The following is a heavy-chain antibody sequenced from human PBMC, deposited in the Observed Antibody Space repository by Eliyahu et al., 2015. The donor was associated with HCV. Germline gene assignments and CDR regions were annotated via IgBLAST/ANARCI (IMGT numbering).Heavy chain of an antibody. CDR3: ARELDYGDAFDI. V-gene: IGHV3-30-3*01. CDR2: ISYDGSNK. CDR1: GFTFSSYA. D-gene: IGHD4-17*01. Sequence: QVQLVESGGGVVQPGRSLRLSCAASGFTFSSYAMHWVRQAPGKGLEGVAVISYDGSNKYYADSVKGRFTISRDNSKNTLYLQMNSLRAEDTAVYYCARELDYGDAFDIWGQGTMVTVSS. J-gene: IGHJ3*02.